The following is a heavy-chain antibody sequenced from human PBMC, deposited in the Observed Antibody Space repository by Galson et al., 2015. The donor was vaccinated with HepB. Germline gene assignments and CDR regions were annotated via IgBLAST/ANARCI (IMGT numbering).Heavy chain of an antibody. CDR2: INVYDSST. V-gene: IGHV1-18*01. J-gene: IGHJ5*02. D-gene: IGHD2-15*01. CDR3: ARGALVAVVNANLNNWFDP. CDR1: GYSFSGYS. Sequence: SVKVSCKASGYSFSGYSIAWVRQAPGQGLEWMGWINVYDSSTNYAQKFQGRVTMTTETSTTTAYMELRSLRSDDTAVYYCARGALVAVVNANLNNWFDPWGQGTLVTVSS.